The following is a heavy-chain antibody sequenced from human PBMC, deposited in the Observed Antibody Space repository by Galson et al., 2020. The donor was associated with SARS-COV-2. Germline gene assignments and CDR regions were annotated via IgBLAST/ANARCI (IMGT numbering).Heavy chain of an antibody. J-gene: IGHJ5*02. CDR3: ATSTTVVTGSWFDP. CDR1: GYTLTELS. V-gene: IGHV1-24*01. Sequence: ASVTVSCKVSGYTLTELSMHWVRQAPGKGLEWMGGFDPEDGETIYAQKFQGRVTMTEDTSTDTAYMELSSLRSEDTAVYYCATSTTVVTGSWFDPWGQGTLVTVSS. CDR2: FDPEDGET. D-gene: IGHD4-17*01.